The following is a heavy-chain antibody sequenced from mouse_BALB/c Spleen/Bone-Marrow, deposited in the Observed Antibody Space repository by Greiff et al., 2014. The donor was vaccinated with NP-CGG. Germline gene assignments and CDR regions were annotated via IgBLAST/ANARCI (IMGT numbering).Heavy chain of an antibody. CDR1: GYTFTSYW. CDR2: INPSNGRT. J-gene: IGHJ4*01. Sequence: QVQLQQPGAELVKPGTSVKLSCKTSGYTFTSYWMHWVKQRPGQGLEWIGEINPSNGRTNYNEKFKNKATLTVDKSSSTAYMQLSGLTSEDSAVYFCARTYGDSPYFYGMDYWGQGTSVTVSS. V-gene: IGHV1S81*02. CDR3: ARTYGDSPYFYGMDY. D-gene: IGHD2-13*01.